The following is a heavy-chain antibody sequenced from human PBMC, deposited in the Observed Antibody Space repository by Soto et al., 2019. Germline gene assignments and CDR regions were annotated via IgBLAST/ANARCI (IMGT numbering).Heavy chain of an antibody. V-gene: IGHV1-18*04. CDR1: GYTFTSYC. CDR2: ISAYNGNT. Sequence: ASVKVSCKASGYTFTSYCFSWVRQAPGLGLEWMGWISAYNGNTNYAQKLQGRVTMTTDTSTSTAYMELRSLRSDDTAVYYCARDHSGSFYYYYGMDVWGQGTTVTVSS. D-gene: IGHD1-26*01. CDR3: ARDHSGSFYYYYGMDV. J-gene: IGHJ6*02.